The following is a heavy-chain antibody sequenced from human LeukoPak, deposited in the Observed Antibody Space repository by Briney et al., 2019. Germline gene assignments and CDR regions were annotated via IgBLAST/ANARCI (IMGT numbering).Heavy chain of an antibody. CDR3: ARGLYGGNFYYYHYGMDV. Sequence: SQTLSLTCAISGDSVSSNSAAWNWIRQSPSRGLEWLGRTYYRSKWYNDYALSVKSRITITPGTSKNQFSLQLNSVTPDDTAVYFCARGLYGGNFYYYHYGMDVWGQGTTVTVSS. D-gene: IGHD4-23*01. J-gene: IGHJ6*02. CDR2: TYYRSKWYN. CDR1: GDSVSSNSAA. V-gene: IGHV6-1*01.